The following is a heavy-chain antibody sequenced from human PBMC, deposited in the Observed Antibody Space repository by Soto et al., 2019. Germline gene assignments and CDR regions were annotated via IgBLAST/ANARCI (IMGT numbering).Heavy chain of an antibody. Sequence: QVQLVQSGAEVKKPGSSVKVSCKASGDNFSTYPISWVRQAHGQGLEWMGGIIPIYVTANYAQKFRGRVTITADELTRTSYMELTDLRSEDTAVYYCARDRGARGDFWGQGTLVTVSS. CDR1: GDNFSTYP. D-gene: IGHD3-10*01. J-gene: IGHJ4*02. CDR2: IIPIYVTA. V-gene: IGHV1-69*01. CDR3: ARDRGARGDF.